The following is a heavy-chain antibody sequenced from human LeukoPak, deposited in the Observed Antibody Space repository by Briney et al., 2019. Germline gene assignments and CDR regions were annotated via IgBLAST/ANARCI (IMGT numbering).Heavy chain of an antibody. V-gene: IGHV3-9*03. CDR1: GFTFDDYA. D-gene: IGHD6-13*01. Sequence: GRSLRLSCAASGFTFDDYAMHWVRQAPGKGLEWVSGISWNSGSIGHADSVKGRFTISRDNAKNSLYLQMNSLRAEDMALYYCAKDIGSSWYGNYFDYWGQGTLVTVSS. CDR2: ISWNSGSI. J-gene: IGHJ4*02. CDR3: AKDIGSSWYGNYFDY.